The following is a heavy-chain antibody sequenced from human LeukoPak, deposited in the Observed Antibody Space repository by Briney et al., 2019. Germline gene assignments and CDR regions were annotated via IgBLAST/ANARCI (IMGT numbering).Heavy chain of an antibody. CDR1: GFNFRSYG. CDR2: VWYDGTNK. CDR3: ARDTRGYTYADASDI. V-gene: IGHV3-33*01. Sequence: GGSLRLSCAASGFNFRSYGMHWVRQAPGKGLEWVAVVWYDGTNKNYADSVEGRFTISRDNSKNTLYLQMNSLRVEDTAMYYCARDTRGYTYADASDIWGQGTMVTVSS. J-gene: IGHJ3*02. D-gene: IGHD5-18*01.